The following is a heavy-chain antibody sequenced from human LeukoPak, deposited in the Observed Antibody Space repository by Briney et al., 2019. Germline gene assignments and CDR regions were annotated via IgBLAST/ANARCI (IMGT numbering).Heavy chain of an antibody. CDR3: ARDRYYYDSSGYYYAQLYYFDY. V-gene: IGHV4-39*07. CDR1: GVSISSSNSY. J-gene: IGHJ4*02. CDR2: IYYSGST. Sequence: SETLSLTCSVSGVSISSSNSYWGWIRQPPGKGLEWIGSIYYSGSTYYNPSLKSRVTISVDTSKNQFSLKLSSVTAADTAVYYCARDRYYYDSSGYYYAQLYYFDYWGQGTLVTVSS. D-gene: IGHD3-22*01.